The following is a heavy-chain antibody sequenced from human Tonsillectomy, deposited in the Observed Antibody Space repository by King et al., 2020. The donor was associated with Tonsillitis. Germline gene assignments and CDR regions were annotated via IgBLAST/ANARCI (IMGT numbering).Heavy chain of an antibody. CDR2: IYYSGSA. CDR3: ARSLPNSSALYGAFDY. CDR1: GGSISSYY. Sequence: QLQESGSGLVKPSETLSLTCTVSGGSISSYYWSWIRQPPGKGLEWIGYIYYSGSANYNPSLKGRVTISVDTSKNQFSLKLNSVTAADTAVYYCARSLPNSSALYGAFDYWGQGTLVTVSS. J-gene: IGHJ4*02. D-gene: IGHD6-19*01. V-gene: IGHV4-59*01.